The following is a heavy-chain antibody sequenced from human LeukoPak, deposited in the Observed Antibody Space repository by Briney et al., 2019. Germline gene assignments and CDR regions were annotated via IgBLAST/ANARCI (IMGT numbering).Heavy chain of an antibody. D-gene: IGHD4-17*01. CDR3: ARSPADYGDYVPDDY. CDR1: GFTFSNYA. V-gene: IGHV3-23*01. CDR2: ISGSGTNT. J-gene: IGHJ4*02. Sequence: GGSLRLSCAASGFTFSNYAMSWVRQAPGKGLEWVSGISGSGTNTYYADSVKGRSTISRDNAKNSLYLQMNSLRAEDTAVYYCARSPADYGDYVPDDYWGQGTLVTVSS.